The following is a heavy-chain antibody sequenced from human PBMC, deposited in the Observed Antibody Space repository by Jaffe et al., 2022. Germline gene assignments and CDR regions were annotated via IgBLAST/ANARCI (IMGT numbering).Heavy chain of an antibody. D-gene: IGHD2-15*01. CDR2: IYYSGST. V-gene: IGHV4-39*01. J-gene: IGHJ3*02. CDR1: GGSISSSSYY. Sequence: QLQLQESGPGLVKPSETLSLTCTVSGGSISSSSYYWGWIRQPPGKGLEWIGSIYYSGSTYYNPSLKSRVTISVDTSKNQFSLKLSSVTAADTAVYYCARLYCSGGSCYFDAFDIWGQGTMVTVSS. CDR3: ARLYCSGGSCYFDAFDI.